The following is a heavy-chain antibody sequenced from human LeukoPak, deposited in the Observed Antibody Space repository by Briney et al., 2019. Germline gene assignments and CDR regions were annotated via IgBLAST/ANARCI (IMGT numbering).Heavy chain of an antibody. V-gene: IGHV4-61*02. CDR2: IHTTGST. D-gene: IGHD3-9*01. Sequence: SETLSLTCIVSGGSISSDNYYWTWIRQPAGKGLEWIGRIHTTGSTTDNPSLKSRVTISVDRSKNQISLKLTSVTAADTAVYYCARERYFDWLGFDPWGQGTLVTVSS. CDR1: GGSISSDNYY. J-gene: IGHJ5*02. CDR3: ARERYFDWLGFDP.